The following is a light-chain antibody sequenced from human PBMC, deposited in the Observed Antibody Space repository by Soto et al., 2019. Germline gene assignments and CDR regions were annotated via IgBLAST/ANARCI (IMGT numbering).Light chain of an antibody. J-gene: IGKJ2*01. V-gene: IGKV1-9*01. CDR2: TAS. CDR3: QQLHTYAYT. Sequence: IHLTQSPSFLSASLGDRVTITCRASQGISNFLAWYQQKPGKAPELLIYTASTLRSGVPSRFSGSGSGTEFTLTISSLQPEDFATFYCQQLHTYAYTVRQGTRLDI. CDR1: QGISNF.